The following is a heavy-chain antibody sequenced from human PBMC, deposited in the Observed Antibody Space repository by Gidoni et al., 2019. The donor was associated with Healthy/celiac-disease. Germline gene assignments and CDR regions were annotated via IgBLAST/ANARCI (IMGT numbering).Heavy chain of an antibody. CDR3: AREDTAMATVFDY. V-gene: IGHV3-33*01. J-gene: IGHJ4*02. D-gene: IGHD5-18*01. Sequence: QVQLVESGGGVVQPGRSLRLSCAASGFTCSSYGMHGVRQAPGKGLELVAVIWYDGSNKYYADSVKGRFTSSRDNSKNTLYLQMNSLRAEDTAVYYCAREDTAMATVFDYWGQGTLVTVSS. CDR2: IWYDGSNK. CDR1: GFTCSSYG.